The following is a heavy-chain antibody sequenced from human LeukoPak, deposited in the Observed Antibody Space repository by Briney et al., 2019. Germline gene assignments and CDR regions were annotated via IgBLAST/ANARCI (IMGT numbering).Heavy chain of an antibody. D-gene: IGHD3-10*01. CDR3: AREFGELSFPSDYYYYMDV. Sequence: PSETLSLTCTASGGSISSHYWSWIRQPPGKGLEWIGYIYYSGSTNYNPSLKSRVTISVDTSKNQFSLKLSSVTAADTAVYYCAREFGELSFPSDYYYYMDVWGKGTTVTVSS. CDR1: GGSISSHY. V-gene: IGHV4-59*11. CDR2: IYYSGST. J-gene: IGHJ6*03.